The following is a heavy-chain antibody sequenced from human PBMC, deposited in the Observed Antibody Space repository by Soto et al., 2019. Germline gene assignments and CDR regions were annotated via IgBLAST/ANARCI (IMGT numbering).Heavy chain of an antibody. CDR2: INHSGST. CDR3: ARALYYHDSSGYGTRDAFDI. J-gene: IGHJ3*02. D-gene: IGHD3-22*01. V-gene: IGHV4-34*01. CDR1: GGSFSGYY. Sequence: PSETLSLTCAVYGGSFSGYYWSWIRQPPGKGLEWIGEINHSGSTNYNPSLKSRVTISVDTSKNQFSLKLSSVTAADTAVYYCARALYYHDSSGYGTRDAFDIWGQGTMVTVSS.